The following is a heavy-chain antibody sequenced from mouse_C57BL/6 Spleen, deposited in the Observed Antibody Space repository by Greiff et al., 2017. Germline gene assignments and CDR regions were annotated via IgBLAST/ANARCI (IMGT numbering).Heavy chain of an antibody. Sequence: EVMLVESGGGLVKPGGSLKLSCAASGFTFSSYAMSWVRQTPEKRLEWVATISDGGSYTHYPDNVKGRCTISRDNAKNNLYLQRIHLKSEDTAMYYCARDRQGSSYVRYFDVWGTGTTVTVSS. CDR2: ISDGGSYT. CDR1: GFTFSSYA. CDR3: ARDRQGSSYVRYFDV. D-gene: IGHD1-1*01. J-gene: IGHJ1*03. V-gene: IGHV5-4*01.